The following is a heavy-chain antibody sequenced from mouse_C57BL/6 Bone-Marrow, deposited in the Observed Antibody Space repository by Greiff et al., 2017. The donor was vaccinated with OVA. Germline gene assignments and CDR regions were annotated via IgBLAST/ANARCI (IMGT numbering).Heavy chain of an antibody. CDR3: ASNGYAMDY. V-gene: IGHV2-5*01. D-gene: IGHD2-5*01. J-gene: IGHJ4*01. CDR1: GFSLTSYG. Sequence: VQRVESGPGLVQPSQSLSITCTVPGFSLTSYGVHWVRQSPGKGLEWLGVIWRGGSTDYNAAFMSRLSSTKDNSKSQVFFKMNRLQADDTAIYYCASNGYAMDYWGQGTSVTVSS. CDR2: IWRGGST.